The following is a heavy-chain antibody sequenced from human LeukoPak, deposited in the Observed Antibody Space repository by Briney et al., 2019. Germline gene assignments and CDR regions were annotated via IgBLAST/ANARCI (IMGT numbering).Heavy chain of an antibody. D-gene: IGHD6-19*01. CDR2: ISGSGDST. Sequence: QSGGSLRLSCAGSGFTFSSYAMTWIRQAPGKGLEWVSPISGSGDSTYYADSVKGRFTISRDNSKNTLYLQMNSLRTEDTAVYYYAKDADPSASYLLGRYFDYWGQGTLVTVSS. CDR3: AKDADPSASYLLGRYFDY. V-gene: IGHV3-23*01. J-gene: IGHJ4*02. CDR1: GFTFSSYA.